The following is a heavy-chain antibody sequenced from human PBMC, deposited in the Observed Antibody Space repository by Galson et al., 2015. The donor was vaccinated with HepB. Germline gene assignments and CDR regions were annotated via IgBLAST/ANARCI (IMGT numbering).Heavy chain of an antibody. CDR2: INGGNGNT. CDR1: GFTFINYA. D-gene: IGHD6-13*01. J-gene: IGHJ4*02. CDR3: ARTRLGIADLDY. V-gene: IGHV1-3*01. Sequence: SVKVSCKASGFTFINYAIHWVRQAPGERLEWMGWINGGNGNTKHSQKFQGRVTITRDTSASTAYMELSSLRSEDTAVYYCARTRLGIADLDYWGQGTLVTVSS.